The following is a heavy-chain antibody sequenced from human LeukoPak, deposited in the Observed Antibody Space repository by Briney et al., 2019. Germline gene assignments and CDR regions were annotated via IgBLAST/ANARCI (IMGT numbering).Heavy chain of an antibody. Sequence: KPSETLSLSCTVSGDSISGYYWSWIRQPPGKGLEWIGYIYYSGTTNYNPALQSRLSISVDTSKNQFSLRLSSVTAADTAVYYCARLRRVATVGGYGYHSMDVWGQGTTVSVSS. V-gene: IGHV4-59*08. D-gene: IGHD4-23*01. CDR1: GDSISGYY. CDR2: IYYSGTT. J-gene: IGHJ6*02. CDR3: ARLRRVATVGGYGYHSMDV.